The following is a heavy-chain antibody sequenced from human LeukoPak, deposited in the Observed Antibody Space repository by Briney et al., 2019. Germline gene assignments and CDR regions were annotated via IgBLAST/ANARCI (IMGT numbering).Heavy chain of an antibody. J-gene: IGHJ3*02. Sequence: GGSPRLSCAASGFTFSSYAMSWVRQAPGKGLEWVSTISGSGGSTYYADSVKGRFTISRDNSKNTPYLQMDSLRAEDTAVYYCARGAVTTFRDTFDIWGQGTMVTVSS. D-gene: IGHD4-17*01. V-gene: IGHV3-23*01. CDR2: ISGSGGST. CDR1: GFTFSSYA. CDR3: ARGAVTTFRDTFDI.